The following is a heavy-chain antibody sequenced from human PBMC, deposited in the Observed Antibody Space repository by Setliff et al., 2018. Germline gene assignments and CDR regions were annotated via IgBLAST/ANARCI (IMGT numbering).Heavy chain of an antibody. D-gene: IGHD3-9*01. CDR2: IYYSGST. CDR3: ARVLTGYYEGVYYYYMDV. Sequence: ETLSLTCTVSGGSSSSHYWSWIRQPPGKGLEWIGYIYYSGSTNYNPPLKSRVTISVDTSKNQFSLKLSSVTAADTAVYYCARVLTGYYEGVYYYYMDVWGKGTTVTVSS. CDR1: GGSSSSHY. J-gene: IGHJ6*03. V-gene: IGHV4-59*11.